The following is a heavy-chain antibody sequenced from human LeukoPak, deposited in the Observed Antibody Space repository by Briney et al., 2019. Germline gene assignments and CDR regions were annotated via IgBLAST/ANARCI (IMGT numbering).Heavy chain of an antibody. CDR3: ARHQDGSSWYSGYYYGMDV. D-gene: IGHD6-13*01. CDR2: IYPGDSDT. J-gene: IGHJ6*02. V-gene: IGHV5-51*01. CDR1: GYSFTSYW. Sequence: GESLKISCKGSGYSFTSYWIGWVRQMPGKGLEWMGIIYPGDSDTRYSPSFQGQVTISADKSISTAYLQWSSLKASDTAMYYCARHQDGSSWYSGYYYGMDVWGQGTTVTVSS.